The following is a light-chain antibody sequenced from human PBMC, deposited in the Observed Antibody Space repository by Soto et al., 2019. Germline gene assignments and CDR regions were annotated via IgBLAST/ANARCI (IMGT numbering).Light chain of an antibody. Sequence: QSVLTQPPSASGSPGQSVTISCTGTSSDVGGYNYVSWYQQHPGKAPKLMIYEVSNRPSGVPDRFSGSKSGNTASLTVSGLQAEDEADYYCSSYAGSNNLGVFGGGTKLTVL. CDR1: SSDVGGYNY. V-gene: IGLV2-8*01. CDR2: EVS. CDR3: SSYAGSNNLGV. J-gene: IGLJ2*01.